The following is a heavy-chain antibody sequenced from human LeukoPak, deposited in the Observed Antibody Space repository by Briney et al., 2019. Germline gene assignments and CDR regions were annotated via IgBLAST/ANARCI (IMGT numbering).Heavy chain of an antibody. J-gene: IGHJ4*02. CDR3: ARGPYDSSGYYYTYFDY. V-gene: IGHV3-21*01. CDR2: ISSSSSYI. Sequence: GGSLRLSCAASGFTFSSYSMNWVRQAPGKGLEWVSSISSSSSYIYYADSVKGRFTISRDNAKNSLYLQMDSLRAEDTAVYYCARGPYDSSGYYYTYFDYRGQGTLVTVSS. D-gene: IGHD3-22*01. CDR1: GFTFSSYS.